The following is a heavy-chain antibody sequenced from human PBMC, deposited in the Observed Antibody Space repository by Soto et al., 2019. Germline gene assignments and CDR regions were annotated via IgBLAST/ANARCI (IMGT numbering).Heavy chain of an antibody. CDR1: CASISSRDYY. CDR3: AKDRSYYLSGGLDY. D-gene: IGHD3-10*01. CDR2: IYWGGST. Sequence: SETLSLTCALSCASISSRDYYWSCVRQDPGEVLEGIGCIYWGGSTYYKPSLKSRVTISEDTSKNQFSLKLSSVTAADTAVYFCAKDRSYYLSGGLDYWGKGTLVTVSS. J-gene: IGHJ4*02. V-gene: IGHV4-31*11.